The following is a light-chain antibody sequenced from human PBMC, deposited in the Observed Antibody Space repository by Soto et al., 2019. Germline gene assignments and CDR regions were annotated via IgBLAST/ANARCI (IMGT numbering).Light chain of an antibody. Sequence: GDRVTVTCQASRGISSYLAWYQQKPGKAPKLLVYSASTLQSGVPSRFSGSGSGPDFTLTISSLQPEDSATYFCQQLNSYPQTFGQGTRLEI. J-gene: IGKJ5*01. CDR1: RGISSY. CDR3: QQLNSYPQT. CDR2: SAS. V-gene: IGKV1-9*01.